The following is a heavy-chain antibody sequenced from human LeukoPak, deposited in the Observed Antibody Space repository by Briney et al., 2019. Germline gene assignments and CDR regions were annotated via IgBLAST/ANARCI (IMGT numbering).Heavy chain of an antibody. V-gene: IGHV3-64*01. D-gene: IGHD5-18*01. CDR3: ARAHTAMVGYDY. CDR2: ISSNGGST. CDR1: GFTFSSYA. Sequence: GGSLRLSCAASGFTFSSYAIHWVRQAPGKGLEYVSAISSNGGSTYYANPVKGRFTISRDNSKNTLYLQMGSLRAEDMAVYYCARAHTAMVGYDYWGQGTLVTVSS. J-gene: IGHJ4*02.